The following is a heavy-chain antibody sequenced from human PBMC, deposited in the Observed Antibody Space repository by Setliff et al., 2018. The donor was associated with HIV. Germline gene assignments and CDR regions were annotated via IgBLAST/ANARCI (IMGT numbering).Heavy chain of an antibody. CDR2: IASDVSKT. CDR3: TKREAGAKPFDY. CDR1: GFTFSHYG. D-gene: IGHD1-26*01. V-gene: IGHV3-30*02. Sequence: GGSLRLSCVVSGFTFSHYGMHWVRQAPGKGLEWVTFIASDVSKTHIADSVKGRFTISRDNSKNTLYLQMNSLRAEDTALYYCTKREAGAKPFDYWGRGTLVTVSS. J-gene: IGHJ4*02.